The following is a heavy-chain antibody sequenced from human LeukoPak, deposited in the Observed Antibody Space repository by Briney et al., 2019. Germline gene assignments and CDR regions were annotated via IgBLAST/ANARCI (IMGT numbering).Heavy chain of an antibody. CDR1: GGSISSYY. J-gene: IGHJ5*02. D-gene: IGHD2-15*01. CDR2: IYTSGST. CDR3: ARDGRLGYCSGGSCHNWFDP. Sequence: SETLSLTCTVSGGSISSYYWSWIRQPAGKGLEWIGRIYTSGSTNYNPSLKSRVTVSVDTSKNQFSLKLSSVTAADTAVYYCARDGRLGYCSGGSCHNWFDPWGQGTLVTVSS. V-gene: IGHV4-4*07.